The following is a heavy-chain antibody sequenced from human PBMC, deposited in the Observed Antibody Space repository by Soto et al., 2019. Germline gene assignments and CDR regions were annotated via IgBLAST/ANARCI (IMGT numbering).Heavy chain of an antibody. V-gene: IGHV3-33*01. J-gene: IGHJ2*01. CDR3: ARDSGGIYGDYEGWYFDL. CDR1: GFTFSSYG. CDR2: IWYDGSNK. D-gene: IGHD4-17*01. Sequence: ESGGGVVQPGRSLRLSCAASGFTFSSYGMHWVRQAPGKGLEWVAVIWYDGSNKYYADSVKGRFTISRDNSKNTLYLQMNSLRAEDTAVYYCARDSGGIYGDYEGWYFDLWGRGTLVTVSS.